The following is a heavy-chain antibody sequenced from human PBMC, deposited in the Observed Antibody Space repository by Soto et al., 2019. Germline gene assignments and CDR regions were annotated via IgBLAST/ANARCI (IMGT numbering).Heavy chain of an antibody. CDR1: GGSISSSSYY. Sequence: QLQLQESGPGLVKPSETLSLTCTVSGGSISSSSYYWGWIRQPPGKGLEWIGSIYYSGSTYYNPSLKSRVTISVDTSKNQFSLKLSSVTAADTAVYYCARLTLYSSGWYDYWGQGTLVTGSS. CDR3: ARLTLYSSGWYDY. V-gene: IGHV4-39*01. D-gene: IGHD6-19*01. J-gene: IGHJ4*02. CDR2: IYYSGST.